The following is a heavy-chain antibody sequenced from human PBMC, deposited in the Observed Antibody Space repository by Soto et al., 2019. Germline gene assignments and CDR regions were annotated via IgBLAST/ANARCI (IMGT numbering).Heavy chain of an antibody. CDR2: ISYDGSNK. Sequence: PGGSLRLSCAASGFTLSSNGMPWFRQAPGKGLEWVAVISYDGSNKYYADSVKGRFTISRDNSKNTLYLQMNSLRAEDTAVYYCAKVWGTLGYSYGSIYYYYGMDVWGQGTTVTVSS. J-gene: IGHJ6*02. CDR3: AKVWGTLGYSYGSIYYYYGMDV. CDR1: GFTLSSNG. D-gene: IGHD5-18*01. V-gene: IGHV3-30*18.